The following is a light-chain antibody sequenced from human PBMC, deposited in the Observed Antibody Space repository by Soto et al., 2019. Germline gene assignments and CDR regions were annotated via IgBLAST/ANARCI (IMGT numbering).Light chain of an antibody. J-gene: IGKJ4*01. CDR1: QTISNSY. V-gene: IGKV3-20*01. CDR3: QQYHTSPPP. CDR2: GAS. Sequence: IVLAQSPGTLSLSPGERATLSCRASQTISNSYLTWYQQKPGQAPRLLIYGASSRATGIPDRFSGSGSGTDFTLTISRLEPEDFAVYYCQQYHTSPPPFGGGTKVEIK.